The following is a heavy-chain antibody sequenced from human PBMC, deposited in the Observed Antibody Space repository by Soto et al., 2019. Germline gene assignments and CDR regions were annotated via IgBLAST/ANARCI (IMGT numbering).Heavy chain of an antibody. CDR2: INGYIGDT. CDR1: GYTFTSNA. D-gene: IGHD6-19*01. J-gene: IGHJ3*02. V-gene: IGHV1-18*01. Sequence: QVQLVQSGGEVKKPGALVKVSCKASGYTFTSNAISWVRQAPGQGLEWMGWINGYIGDTNYAQKFQGRVTMTTDTSTSTADMELRSLRSDDTAVYYCARGSSSGFAFDIWGQGTTVTVSS. CDR3: ARGSSSGFAFDI.